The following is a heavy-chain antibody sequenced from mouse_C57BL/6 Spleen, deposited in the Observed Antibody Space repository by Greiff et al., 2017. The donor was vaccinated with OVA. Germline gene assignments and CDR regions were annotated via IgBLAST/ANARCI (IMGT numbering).Heavy chain of an antibody. Sequence: QVQLQQPGAELVKPGASVKLSCKASGYTFTSYWMHWVKQRPGQGLEWIGMIHPNTGSTNYNEKFKSKATLTVDKSSSTAYMQLSSLTSEDSAVDYCARRDYGNGMDYWGQGTSVTVSS. J-gene: IGHJ4*01. CDR3: ARRDYGNGMDY. CDR2: IHPNTGST. D-gene: IGHD2-1*01. CDR1: GYTFTSYW. V-gene: IGHV1-64*01.